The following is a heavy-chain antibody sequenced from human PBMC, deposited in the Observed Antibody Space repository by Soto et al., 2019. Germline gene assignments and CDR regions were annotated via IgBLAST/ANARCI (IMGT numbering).Heavy chain of an antibody. Sequence: PGGSLRLSCAASGFTFSSYAMSWVRQAPGKGLEWVSAISGSGGSTYYADSVKGRFTISRDNSKNTVYLQMNSLRAEDTAVYYCAKVRCGTSCLYGMDVWGQGTTVTVSS. D-gene: IGHD2-2*01. V-gene: IGHV3-23*01. CDR2: ISGSGGST. CDR1: GFTFSSYA. CDR3: AKVRCGTSCLYGMDV. J-gene: IGHJ6*02.